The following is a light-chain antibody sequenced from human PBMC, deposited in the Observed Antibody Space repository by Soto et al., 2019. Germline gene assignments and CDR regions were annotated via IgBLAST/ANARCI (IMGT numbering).Light chain of an antibody. CDR3: CSYAGGPEV. Sequence: SALTQPRSVSGSPGQSVTISCTGTSNDVGGYKYVSWYQQKPGKAPKLIIYGVSRWPSGVPNRFSGSKSGNRASLTISGLQAEDEGDYYCCSYAGGPEVFGTGTKVTVL. CDR1: SNDVGGYKY. CDR2: GVS. J-gene: IGLJ1*01. V-gene: IGLV2-11*01.